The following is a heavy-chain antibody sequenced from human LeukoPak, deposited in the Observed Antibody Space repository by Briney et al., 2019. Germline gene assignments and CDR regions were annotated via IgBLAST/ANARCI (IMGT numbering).Heavy chain of an antibody. CDR2: INPNSGGT. Sequence: ASVTVSCTASGYTFTGYYMHWVRQAPGQGLEWMGWINPNSGGTNYAQKFQGWVTMTRDTSISTAYMEPSRLRSDDTAVYYCARGNAPNWFDPWGQGTLVTVSS. V-gene: IGHV1-2*04. CDR3: ARGNAPNWFDP. J-gene: IGHJ5*02. D-gene: IGHD3-10*01. CDR1: GYTFTGYY.